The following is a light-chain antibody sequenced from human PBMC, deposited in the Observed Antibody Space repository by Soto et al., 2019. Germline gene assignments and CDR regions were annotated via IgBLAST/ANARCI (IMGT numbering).Light chain of an antibody. CDR3: QQSYSTPLT. Sequence: DIQMTQSPSTLSASVGDRVTITCRASQSISYWLAWYQQKPGNAPKLLIYAASSLESGVPSRFSGSGSGTEFTLTISSLQPDDSATYYCQQSYSTPLTFGGGTKVDI. CDR1: QSISYW. V-gene: IGKV1-5*01. J-gene: IGKJ4*01. CDR2: AAS.